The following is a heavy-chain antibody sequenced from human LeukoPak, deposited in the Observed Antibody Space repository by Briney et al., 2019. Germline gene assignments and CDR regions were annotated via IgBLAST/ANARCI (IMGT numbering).Heavy chain of an antibody. CDR1: GYTFISYA. D-gene: IGHD3-22*01. CDR2: ISAYNGNT. Sequence: ASVTVSCKASGYTFISYAMSWVRQAPGQGLEWMGWISAYNGNTNYAQKLQGRVTMTTDTSTSTAYMELRSLRSDDTAVYYCARISYDGSGYYDTWFDSWGQGTLVTVSS. CDR3: ARISYDGSGYYDTWFDS. V-gene: IGHV1-18*01. J-gene: IGHJ5*01.